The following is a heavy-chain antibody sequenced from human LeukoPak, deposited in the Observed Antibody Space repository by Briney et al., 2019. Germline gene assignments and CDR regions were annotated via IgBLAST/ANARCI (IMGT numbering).Heavy chain of an antibody. CDR1: GYTFTSYD. D-gene: IGHD3-9*01. J-gene: IGHJ4*02. CDR3: ARVLGDILTVPNY. V-gene: IGHV1-8*01. CDR2: TNPNSGNT. Sequence: ASVKVSCKASGYTFTSYDINWVRQATGQGLVWMGWTNPNSGNTGYAQKFQGRVTMTRNTSISTAYMELSSLRSEDTAVYYCARVLGDILTVPNYWGQGTLVTVSS.